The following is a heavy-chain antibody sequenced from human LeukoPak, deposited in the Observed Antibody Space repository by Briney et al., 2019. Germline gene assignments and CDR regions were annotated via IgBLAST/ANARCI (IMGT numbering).Heavy chain of an antibody. CDR1: RASISTYY. V-gene: IGHV4-59*01. CDR3: ARGSDYGDY. Sequence: PSETLSLTCTVSRASISTYYWSWIRQPPGKGLEWIGFIYHTGSTNYNPSFKGRVTMSVDTSKNQFSLRLRSVTAADTAVYYCARGSDYGDYWGQGTLVTVSS. D-gene: IGHD3-3*01. J-gene: IGHJ4*02. CDR2: IYHTGST.